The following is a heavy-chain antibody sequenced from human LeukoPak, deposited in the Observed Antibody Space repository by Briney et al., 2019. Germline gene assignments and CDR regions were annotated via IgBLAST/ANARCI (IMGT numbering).Heavy chain of an antibody. CDR2: INHSGST. Sequence: SETLSLTCAVYGGSFSGYYWSWIRQPPGKGLEWIGEINHSGSTNYNPSLKSRVTISVDTSKDQFSLKLSSVTAADTAVYYCARGDFYCSGGSCYYYYMDVWGKGTMVTVSS. V-gene: IGHV4-34*01. D-gene: IGHD2-15*01. J-gene: IGHJ6*03. CDR3: ARGDFYCSGGSCYYYYMDV. CDR1: GGSFSGYY.